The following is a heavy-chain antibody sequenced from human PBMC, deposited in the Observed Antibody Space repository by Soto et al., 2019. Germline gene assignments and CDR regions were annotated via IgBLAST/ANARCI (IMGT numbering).Heavy chain of an antibody. CDR1: GYTFTTYY. Sequence: QVFLVQSGAEVKKPGASVKVSCKTSGYTFTTYYMHWVRQAPGQGLEWMGVINPSDGSTYSAQKFQGRVTMTRDTSTSTVYLELSRLRAEDSAMYYCVRDRFGYGDSGDWGQGTLVTVSS. CDR3: VRDRFGYGDSGD. V-gene: IGHV1-46*01. CDR2: INPSDGST. D-gene: IGHD4-17*01. J-gene: IGHJ4*02.